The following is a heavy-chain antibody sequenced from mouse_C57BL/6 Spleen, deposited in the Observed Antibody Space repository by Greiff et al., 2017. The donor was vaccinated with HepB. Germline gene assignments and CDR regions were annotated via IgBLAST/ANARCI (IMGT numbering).Heavy chain of an antibody. D-gene: IGHD1-2*01. CDR3: AIITTVSNYYAMDY. V-gene: IGHV1-64*01. CDR1: GYTFTSYW. J-gene: IGHJ4*01. Sequence: QVQLKQPGAELVKPGASVKLSCKASGYTFTSYWMHWVKQRPGQGLEWIGMIHPNSGSTNYNEKFKSKATLTVDKSSSTAYMQLSSLTSEDSAVYYCAIITTVSNYYAMDYWGQGTSVTVSS. CDR2: IHPNSGST.